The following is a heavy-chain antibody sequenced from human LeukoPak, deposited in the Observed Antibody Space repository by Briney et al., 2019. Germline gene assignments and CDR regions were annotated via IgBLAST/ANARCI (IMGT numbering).Heavy chain of an antibody. D-gene: IGHD3-22*01. V-gene: IGHV3-21*01. CDR3: ARDRPLGYHYDSSGHVY. CDR1: GFTFSSYS. CDR2: IISSSSYI. Sequence: PGGSLRLSCAASGFTFSSYSMNWVRQAPGKGLEWVSSIISSSSYIYYADSVKGRFTISRDNAKNSLYLQMNSLRAEDTAVYYCARDRPLGYHYDSSGHVYWGQGTLVTVSS. J-gene: IGHJ4*02.